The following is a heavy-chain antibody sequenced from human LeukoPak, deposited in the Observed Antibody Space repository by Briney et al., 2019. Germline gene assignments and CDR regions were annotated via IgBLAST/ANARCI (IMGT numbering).Heavy chain of an antibody. CDR1: GGSSSGYY. CDR3: ARGTLSGWFLHSDY. CDR2: INHSGST. D-gene: IGHD6-19*01. V-gene: IGHV4-34*01. J-gene: IGHJ4*02. Sequence: SETLSLTCAVYGGSSSGYYWSWIRQPPGKGLEWTGEINHSGSTNYNPSLKSRVTISVDTSKNQFSLKLSSVTAADTAVYYCARGTLSGWFLHSDYWGQGTLVTVSS.